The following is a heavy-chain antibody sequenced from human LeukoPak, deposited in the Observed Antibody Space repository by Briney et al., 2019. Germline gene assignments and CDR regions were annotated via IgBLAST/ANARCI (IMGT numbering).Heavy chain of an antibody. V-gene: IGHV3-20*01. CDR1: GFTFDDYG. CDR3: AAGDRNGWYFEY. CDR2: INWDGGST. D-gene: IGHD6-19*01. J-gene: IGHJ4*02. Sequence: GGSLRLSCAASGFTFDDYGMSWVRQVPGKGLEWVAGINWDGGSTGYADSVKGRFTISRDNAKNSLYLQMNSLGVEDTALYLCAAGDRNGWYFEYWGQGTLVTVSS.